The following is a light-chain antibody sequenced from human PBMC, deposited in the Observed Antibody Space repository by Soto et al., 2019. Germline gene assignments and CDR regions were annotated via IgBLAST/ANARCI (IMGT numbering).Light chain of an antibody. Sequence: PGERVPLSCRASQSVSSSYLTWYQQKPGQAPRLLIYGASTRATSIPARFSGSGSGTEFTLTISSLQSEDFAVYYCQQYGSSPGTFGQGTKMDIK. CDR2: GAS. J-gene: IGKJ1*01. CDR1: QSVSSSY. V-gene: IGKV3-20*01. CDR3: QQYGSSPGT.